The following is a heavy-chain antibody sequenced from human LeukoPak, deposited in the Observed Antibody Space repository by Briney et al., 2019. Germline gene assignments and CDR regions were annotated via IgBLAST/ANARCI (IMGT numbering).Heavy chain of an antibody. J-gene: IGHJ6*02. D-gene: IGHD1-26*01. CDR3: ARGRSWVGATPHYGMDV. CDR1: GGSFSGYY. CDR2: INHSGST. Sequence: SETLSLTCAVYGGSFSGYYWSWIRQPPGKGLGWIGEINHSGSTNDNPSLKSRVTISVDTSKNQSSLKLSSVTAADTAVYYCARGRSWVGATPHYGMDVWGQGTTVTVSS. V-gene: IGHV4-34*01.